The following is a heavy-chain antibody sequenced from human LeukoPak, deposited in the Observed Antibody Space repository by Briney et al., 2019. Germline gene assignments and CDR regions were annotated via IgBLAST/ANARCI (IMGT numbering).Heavy chain of an antibody. J-gene: IGHJ4*02. CDR1: GYTFTSYG. V-gene: IGHV1-18*01. CDR2: ISAYNGNT. Sequence: PGASVKVSCKASGYTFTSYGISWVRQAPGQGLEWMGWISAYNGNTNYAQKFLGRVTMTTDTSTSTACMELRSLRSDDTAVYYCARDRNGGNSDYWGQGTLVTVSS. D-gene: IGHD4-23*01. CDR3: ARDRNGGNSDY.